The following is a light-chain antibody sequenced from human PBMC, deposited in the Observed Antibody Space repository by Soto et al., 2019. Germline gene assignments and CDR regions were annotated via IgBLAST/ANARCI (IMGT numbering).Light chain of an antibody. CDR3: QGRDGLPS. J-gene: IGKJ1*01. CDR1: QSVSTS. Sequence: IVLTQSPVTLALSPGESAVLSCRASQSVSTSVAWYQHKVGQAPRLFIYDASKRAPGIPPRLTGSGAGTDFNLTPSSLEPEDIAVYYWQGRDGLPSFGQGTKVEIK. V-gene: IGKV3D-11*02. CDR2: DAS.